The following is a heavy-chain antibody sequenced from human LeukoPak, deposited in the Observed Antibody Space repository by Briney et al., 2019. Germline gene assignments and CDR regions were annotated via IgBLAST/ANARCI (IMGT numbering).Heavy chain of an antibody. Sequence: LETLSLTCTVSGGSISSYYWSWIRQPAGKGLEWIGRIYTSGSTNYNPSLKNRVTMSVDTSKNQFSLKLSSVTAADTAVYYCARDRYYDSSGYVFDYWGQGTLVTVSS. V-gene: IGHV4-4*07. D-gene: IGHD3-22*01. J-gene: IGHJ4*02. CDR1: GGSISSYY. CDR3: ARDRYYDSSGYVFDY. CDR2: IYTSGST.